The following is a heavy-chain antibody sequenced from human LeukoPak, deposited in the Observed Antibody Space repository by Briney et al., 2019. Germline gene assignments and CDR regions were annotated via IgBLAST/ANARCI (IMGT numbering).Heavy chain of an antibody. CDR1: GGSINDQA. J-gene: IGHJ6*02. Sequence: SETLSLTCTVAGGSINDQAWCWVRQPPGGGLDGIGCVYYTGSSEYNASLKSRLTISTDTSNNQVSLKVTSVTAADTAIYSCARLSRIATAGAYSYHSLDIWGQGTTVTVSS. D-gene: IGHD6-13*01. V-gene: IGHV4-59*11. CDR3: ARLSRIATAGAYSYHSLDI. CDR2: VYYTGSS.